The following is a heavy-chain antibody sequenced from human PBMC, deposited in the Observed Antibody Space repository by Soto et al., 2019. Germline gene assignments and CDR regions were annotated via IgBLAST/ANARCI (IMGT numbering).Heavy chain of an antibody. J-gene: IGHJ4*02. Sequence: GGSLRLSCAASGFTFSSYAMRWVRQAPGKGLEWVSDIIDSGGSTYYADSVKGRFTISRDSSKSTLYLQLNSLRAEDTAVYYCAKLTPYYCDTSGRQGYFDYWGQGTLVTVSS. D-gene: IGHD3-22*01. CDR3: AKLTPYYCDTSGRQGYFDY. V-gene: IGHV3-23*01. CDR1: GFTFSSYA. CDR2: IIDSGGST.